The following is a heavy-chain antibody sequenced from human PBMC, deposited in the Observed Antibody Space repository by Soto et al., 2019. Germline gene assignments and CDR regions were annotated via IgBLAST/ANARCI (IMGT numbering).Heavy chain of an antibody. D-gene: IGHD6-13*01. CDR2: ISYDGSNK. V-gene: IGHV3-30-3*01. Sequence: GGSLRLSCAASGFTFISYAMHWVRQAPGKGLEWVAVISYDGSNKYYADSVKGRFTISRDNSKNTLYLQMNSLRAEDTAVYYCARPSSVLGIAAAGPFDYWGQGTLVTVSS. CDR1: GFTFISYA. J-gene: IGHJ4*02. CDR3: ARPSSVLGIAAAGPFDY.